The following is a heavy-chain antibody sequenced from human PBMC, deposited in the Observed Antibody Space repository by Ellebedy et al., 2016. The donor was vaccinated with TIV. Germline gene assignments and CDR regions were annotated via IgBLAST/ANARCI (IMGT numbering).Heavy chain of an antibody. CDR2: IFSNDEK. D-gene: IGHD2-21*02. CDR1: GFSLTNIIMG. J-gene: IGHJ4*02. CDR3: VRALKYCGGDCTYKFDY. Sequence: SGPTLVKPKETLTLTCTVSGFSLTNIIMGVSWIRQPPGKALEWLAHIFSNDEKSYSKSLEARLSISKDTAKRQVVLTVANMDPLDTATYYCVRALKYCGGDCTYKFDYWGQGSLVTVSS. V-gene: IGHV2-26*01.